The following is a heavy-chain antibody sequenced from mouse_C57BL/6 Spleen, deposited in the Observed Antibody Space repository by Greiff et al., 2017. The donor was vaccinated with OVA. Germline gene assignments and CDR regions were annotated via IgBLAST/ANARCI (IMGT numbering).Heavy chain of an antibody. CDR3: ALRFDY. CDR2: INPNNGGT. Sequence: AQLQQSGPELVKPGASVKISCKASGYTFTDYYMNWVKQSHGKSLEWIGDINPNNGGTSYNQKFKGKATLTVDKSSSTAYMELRSLTSEDSAVYYCALRFDYWGQGTTLTVSS. D-gene: IGHD1-1*01. V-gene: IGHV1-26*01. J-gene: IGHJ2*01. CDR1: GYTFTDYY.